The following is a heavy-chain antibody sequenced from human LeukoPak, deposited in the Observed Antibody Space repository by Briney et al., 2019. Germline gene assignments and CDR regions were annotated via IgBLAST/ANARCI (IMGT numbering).Heavy chain of an antibody. D-gene: IGHD2-2*03. CDR1: GFIFRNGW. CDR3: TTDPWVLAFDI. V-gene: IGHV3-15*01. J-gene: IGHJ3*02. Sequence: KPGGSVRLLCGASGFIFRNGWMMGVRQAPGRGGEWVGRIKSKTDGGTTDYAAPVKGRFTISRDDSKNTLHMQMNSLKTADTAVYYCTTDPWVLAFDIWGQGTMVTVSS. CDR2: IKSKTDGGTT.